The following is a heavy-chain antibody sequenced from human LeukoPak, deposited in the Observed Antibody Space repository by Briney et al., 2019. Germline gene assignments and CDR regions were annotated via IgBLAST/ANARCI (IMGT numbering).Heavy chain of an antibody. CDR1: VGSISSSSYY. J-gene: IGHJ4*02. Sequence: SETLSLTCTVSVGSISSSSYYWGWIRQPPGKGLERFGSIYYSGSTYYNPSLKSRVTISVDTSKNQYSLKLSSVPAADTAVYYGARHVDTAISFGYWGQGTLVTVSS. V-gene: IGHV4-39*01. CDR3: ARHVDTAISFGY. D-gene: IGHD5-18*01. CDR2: IYYSGST.